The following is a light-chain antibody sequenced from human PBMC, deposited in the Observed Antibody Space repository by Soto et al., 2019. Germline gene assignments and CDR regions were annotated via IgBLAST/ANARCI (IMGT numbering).Light chain of an antibody. CDR2: KAS. Sequence: DIQMTQSPSTLSASVGDRVTITCRASQSISTWLAWYKQKPGKAPKLLIYKASSLEGGVPSRFSGSGSGTEFNITISSLQPDDFATYYCQQYNTYPLTFGGGTTVDIE. CDR1: QSISTW. V-gene: IGKV1-5*03. J-gene: IGKJ4*01. CDR3: QQYNTYPLT.